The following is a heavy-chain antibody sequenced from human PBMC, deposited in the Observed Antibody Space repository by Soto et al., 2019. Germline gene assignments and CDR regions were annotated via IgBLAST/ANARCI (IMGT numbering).Heavy chain of an antibody. D-gene: IGHD6-19*01. CDR3: ARGLITGSHYSGGWYYFDS. CDR1: GECFSGHI. CDR2: INHSGSA. J-gene: IGHJ4*02. V-gene: IGHV4-34*01. Sequence: PSETLSLTCAVYGECFSGHIWTWIRQTPGKGLQWIGQINHSGSASYNPSLKSRVTISVHTSNSQFSLELSSVTAADTAVYYCARGLITGSHYSGGWYYFDSWGQGTQVTVSS.